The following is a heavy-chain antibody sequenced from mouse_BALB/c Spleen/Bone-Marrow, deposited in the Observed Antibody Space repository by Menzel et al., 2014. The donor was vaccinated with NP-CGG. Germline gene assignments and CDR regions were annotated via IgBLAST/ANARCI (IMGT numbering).Heavy chain of an antibody. CDR2: INPESNMI. Sequence: EVQLQESGGGLVQPGGSLKLSCAASGFDFSRYWMSWVRQAPGKGLQWIGEINPESNMINYTPSLKDKFIISRDNAKNTLYLQMSKVRSEDTALYCCARLGYYGWFAYWGQGTLVTVSA. V-gene: IGHV4-1*02. CDR3: ARLGYYGWFAY. J-gene: IGHJ3*01. D-gene: IGHD2-3*01. CDR1: GFDFSRYW.